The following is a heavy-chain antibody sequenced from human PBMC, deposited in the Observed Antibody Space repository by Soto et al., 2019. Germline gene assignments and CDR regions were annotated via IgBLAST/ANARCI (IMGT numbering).Heavy chain of an antibody. Sequence: GGSLRLSCAASGFTFSDYYMSWIRQAPGKGLEWVSYISSSSSYTNYADSVKGRFTISRDNAKNSLKLSSVTAADTAVYYCARLSPITMVRGDIDFDYWGQGTLVTVSS. CDR3: ARLSPITMVRGDIDFDY. J-gene: IGHJ4*02. D-gene: IGHD3-10*01. CDR1: GFTFSDYY. V-gene: IGHV3-11*06. CDR2: ISSSSSYT.